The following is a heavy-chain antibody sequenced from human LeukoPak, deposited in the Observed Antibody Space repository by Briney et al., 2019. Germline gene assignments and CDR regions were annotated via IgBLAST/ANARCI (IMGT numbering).Heavy chain of an antibody. CDR3: ARSSSWPSD. Sequence: PSETLSLTCAVYGGSFSGYYWSWIPQPPGKGLEWIGEINHSGSTNYNPSLKSRVTISVDTSKNQFSLKLSSVTAADTAVYYCARSSSWPSDWGQGTLVTVSS. CDR1: GGSFSGYY. D-gene: IGHD6-13*01. J-gene: IGHJ4*02. CDR2: INHSGST. V-gene: IGHV4-34*01.